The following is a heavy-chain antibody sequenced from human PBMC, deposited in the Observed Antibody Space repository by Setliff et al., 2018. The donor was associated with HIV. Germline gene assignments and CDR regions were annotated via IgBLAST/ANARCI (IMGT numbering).Heavy chain of an antibody. CDR2: IYWDDDV. CDR1: GFSLSTSGVG. D-gene: IGHD2-21*01. J-gene: IGHJ4*03. Sequence: GSGPTLVNPTQTLTLTCTFSGFSLSTSGVGVGWIRQPPGKALEWLALIYWDDDVRYSPPLKNRLSISKDNSKNQVVLAMSNMDPVDTATYFCAHFTQFRDVYCDSWGPGILFTVCS. CDR3: AHFTQFRDVYCDS. V-gene: IGHV2-5*02.